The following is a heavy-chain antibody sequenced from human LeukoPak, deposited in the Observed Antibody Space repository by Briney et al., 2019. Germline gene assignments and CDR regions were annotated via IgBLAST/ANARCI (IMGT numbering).Heavy chain of an antibody. D-gene: IGHD5-12*01. CDR2: ISGSGGST. CDR1: GFTFSSYA. Sequence: PGGSLRLSCAASGFTFSSYAMSWVRQAPGKGREGVSAISGSGGSTYYTDSVKGRFTISRDNSKNTLYLQMNSLRPEAPAIYYCAKDMADIVATDRVDYWGQGTLVTVSS. J-gene: IGHJ4*02. V-gene: IGHV3-23*01. CDR3: AKDMADIVATDRVDY.